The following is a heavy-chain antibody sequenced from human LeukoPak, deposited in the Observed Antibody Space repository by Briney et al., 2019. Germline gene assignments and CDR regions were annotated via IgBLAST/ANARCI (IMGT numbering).Heavy chain of an antibody. CDR1: GFTFSSYE. CDR2: ISSSGSTI. V-gene: IGHV3-48*03. D-gene: IGHD3-10*01. CDR3: ARGHDFGENFDY. J-gene: IGHJ4*02. Sequence: PGGSLRLSCAASGFTFSSYEMNWVRQAPGKGLEWVSYISSSGSTIYYADSVKGRFTISRDNAKNSLYLQMNSLRAGDTAVYYCARGHDFGENFDYWGQGTLVTVSS.